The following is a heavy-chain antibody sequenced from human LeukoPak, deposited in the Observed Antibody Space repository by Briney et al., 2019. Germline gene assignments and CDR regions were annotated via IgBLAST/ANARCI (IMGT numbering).Heavy chain of an antibody. CDR1: GITLSNYG. V-gene: IGHV3-23*01. CDR2: ISDSGGRT. D-gene: IGHD5-24*01. Sequence: PGGSLRLSCAVSGITLSNYGMSWVRQAPGKGLEWVAGISDSGGRTKYADSVKGRFTISRDNSKNTLYLQMNSLRAEDTAVYYCARDRDGYNFPFNLPDYWGQGTLVTVSS. CDR3: ARDRDGYNFPFNLPDY. J-gene: IGHJ4*02.